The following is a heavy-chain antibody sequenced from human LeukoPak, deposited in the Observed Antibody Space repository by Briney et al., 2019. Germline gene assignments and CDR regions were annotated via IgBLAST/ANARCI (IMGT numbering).Heavy chain of an antibody. D-gene: IGHD6-19*01. Sequence: GGSLRLSCAASGFDFHNYVIHWVRQAPGKGLEWVAVISYAVNIKYYADSVKGRFTISRDSSSKTVFLQMNSLRTEDTAVYYCARLGPASSGWPESFDYWGQGTLVTVSS. V-gene: IGHV3-30-3*01. CDR3: ARLGPASSGWPESFDY. CDR1: GFDFHNYV. J-gene: IGHJ4*02. CDR2: ISYAVNIK.